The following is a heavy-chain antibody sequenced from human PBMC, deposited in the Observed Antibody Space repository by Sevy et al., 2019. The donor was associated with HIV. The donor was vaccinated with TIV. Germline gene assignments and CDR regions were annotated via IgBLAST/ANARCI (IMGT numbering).Heavy chain of an antibody. CDR2: IWFDGSNT. D-gene: IGHD1-1*01. V-gene: IGHV3-33*01. CDR1: GFTFSSYG. CDR3: ARDSARVIVPTAGFDS. J-gene: IGHJ5*01. Sequence: GGSLRLSCAASGFTFSSYGMHWVRQAPGKGLEWVAVIWFDGSNTFYADSVKGRFTISRDNSKNMLSLEMNSLRAEDTGLYFCARDSARVIVPTAGFDSWGQGTVVTVSS.